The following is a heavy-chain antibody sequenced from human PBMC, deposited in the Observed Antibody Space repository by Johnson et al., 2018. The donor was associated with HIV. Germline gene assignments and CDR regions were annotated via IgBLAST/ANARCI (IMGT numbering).Heavy chain of an antibody. CDR1: GFTFSNAW. Sequence: VQLVESGGGVVQPGRSLRLSCAASGFTFSNAWMSWVRQAPGKGLEWVGRIKSKTDGGTTDCAAPMKGRFTISRDDSKNTLYLQMNSLKTEDTAVYYCSNSHDAFDIWGQGTMVTVSS. D-gene: IGHD4-23*01. J-gene: IGHJ3*02. CDR2: IKSKTDGGTT. V-gene: IGHV3-15*01. CDR3: SNSHDAFDI.